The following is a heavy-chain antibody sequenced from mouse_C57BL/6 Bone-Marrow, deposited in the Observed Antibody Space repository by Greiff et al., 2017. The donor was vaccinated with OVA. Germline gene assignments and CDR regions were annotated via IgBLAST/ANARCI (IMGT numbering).Heavy chain of an antibody. CDR1: GYTFTSYW. V-gene: IGHV1-50*01. CDR3: ASAVFAY. Sequence: QVQLKKSGAELVKPGASVKLSCKASGYTFTSYWMQWVKQRPGQGLEWIGEIDPSDSYTNYNQKFKGKATLTVDTSSSTAYMQLSSLTSEDSAVYYCASAVFAYWGQGTLVTVSA. J-gene: IGHJ3*01. CDR2: IDPSDSYT.